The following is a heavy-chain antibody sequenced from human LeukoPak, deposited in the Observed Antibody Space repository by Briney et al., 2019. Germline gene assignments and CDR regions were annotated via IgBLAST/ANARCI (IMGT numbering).Heavy chain of an antibody. CDR3: ARAMLMVVTLPGKYYFDY. CDR1: GGTFGSYA. J-gene: IGHJ4*02. V-gene: IGHV1-69*05. D-gene: IGHD4-23*01. Sequence: GASVKVSCKASGGTFGSYAISWVRQAPGQGLEWMGGIIPIFGTANYAQKFQGRVTITTDESTSTAYMELSSLRSEDTAVYYCARAMLMVVTLPGKYYFDYWGQGTLVTVSS. CDR2: IIPIFGTA.